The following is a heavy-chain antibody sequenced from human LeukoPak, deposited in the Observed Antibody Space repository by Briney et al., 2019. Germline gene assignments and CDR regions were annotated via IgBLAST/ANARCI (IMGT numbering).Heavy chain of an antibody. D-gene: IGHD3-9*01. CDR2: ISSSGSTI. CDR1: GYTFSSYE. Sequence: GGSLRLSCAVSGYTFSSYEMNWVRQAPGKGLEGVSYISSSGSTIYYADSVKGRFTISRDNAKNSLYLQMNSLRAEDTAVYYCARGGLRYFDWLLPDFDYWGQGTLVTVSS. CDR3: ARGGLRYFDWLLPDFDY. V-gene: IGHV3-48*03. J-gene: IGHJ4*02.